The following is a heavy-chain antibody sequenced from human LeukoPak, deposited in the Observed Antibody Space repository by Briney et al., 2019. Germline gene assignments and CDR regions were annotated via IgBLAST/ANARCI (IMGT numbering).Heavy chain of an antibody. CDR2: FDPENGET. Sequence: ASVKVSCKVSGYTLTKLSMHWVRQAPGKGLEWMGGFDPENGETVHAQKFQGRVTITADKSTSTAYMELSSLRSEDTAVYYCARDFSPRYYDFWSGYYMDYYYYMDVWGKGTTVTVSS. V-gene: IGHV1-24*01. CDR1: GYTLTKLS. CDR3: ARDFSPRYYDFWSGYYMDYYYYMDV. D-gene: IGHD3-3*01. J-gene: IGHJ6*03.